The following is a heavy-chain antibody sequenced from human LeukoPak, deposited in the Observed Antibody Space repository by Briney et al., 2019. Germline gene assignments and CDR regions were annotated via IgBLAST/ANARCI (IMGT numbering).Heavy chain of an antibody. Sequence: GGSLRLSCAASGFTFSDYYMSWIRQAPGKGLEWVAFIRYDGSNKYYADSVKGRFTISRDNSKNTLYLQMNSLRAEDTAVYYCAKDRGIAAAGIRYYFDYWGQGTLVTVSS. CDR3: AKDRGIAAAGIRYYFDY. D-gene: IGHD6-13*01. J-gene: IGHJ4*02. V-gene: IGHV3-30*02. CDR2: IRYDGSNK. CDR1: GFTFSDYY.